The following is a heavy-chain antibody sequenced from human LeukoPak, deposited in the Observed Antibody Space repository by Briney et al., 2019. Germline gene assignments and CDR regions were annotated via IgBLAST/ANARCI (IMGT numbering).Heavy chain of an antibody. Sequence: GGSLRLSCAASGFTFSRYGMHWVRQAPGKGLEWLSYISHSSTTIHYADSVKGRFTISRDNAKNSLYLQMNSLRAEDTAVYYCARTPGGNSGDYWGQGTLVTVSS. CDR1: GFTFSRYG. V-gene: IGHV3-48*01. CDR2: ISHSSTTI. D-gene: IGHD4-23*01. CDR3: ARTPGGNSGDY. J-gene: IGHJ4*02.